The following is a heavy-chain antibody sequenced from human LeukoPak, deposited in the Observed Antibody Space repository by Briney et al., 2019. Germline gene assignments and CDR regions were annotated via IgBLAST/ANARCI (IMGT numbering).Heavy chain of an antibody. CDR2: IGISADT. CDR1: DVSFSNYD. V-gene: IGHV3-13*04. CDR3: ARNLLVGDRGLGY. Sequence: TGGSLRLSCAASDVSFSNYDLHWVRQAPGKGLEWISAIGISADTWYSDSVKGRFTISRDNAKNSLYLQMNSLRSGDTAVYYCARNLLVGDRGLGYWGQGTLVTVSS. J-gene: IGHJ4*02. D-gene: IGHD3-10*01.